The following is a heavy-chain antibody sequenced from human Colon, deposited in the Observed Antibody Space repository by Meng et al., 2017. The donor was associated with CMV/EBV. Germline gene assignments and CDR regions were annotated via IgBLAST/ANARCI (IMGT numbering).Heavy chain of an antibody. J-gene: IGHJ4*02. V-gene: IGHV3-15*01. CDR3: TTFPSDF. CDR2: VKTKTDGETT. Sequence: RLPCAASGFTFPNAWMSWVRQAPGKGLEWVGRVKTKTDGETTDYAAPVKGRFTISRDDSNTTLYLQMNSLRPEDTAVYYCTTFPSDFWGQGTLVTVSS. CDR1: GFTFPNAW.